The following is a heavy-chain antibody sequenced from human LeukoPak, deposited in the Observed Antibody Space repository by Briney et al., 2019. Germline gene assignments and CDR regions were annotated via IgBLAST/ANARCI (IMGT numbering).Heavy chain of an antibody. Sequence: SQTLSLTCAISGDSVSSTTTAWNWNRQSPSRGLEWLGRTYYTSKWITDYAVSVKGRITVNPNTSNNQFSLQLNSVTPEDTAVYYCARGYWAYGMDVWGPGTTVTFSS. J-gene: IGHJ6*02. CDR2: TYYTSKWIT. D-gene: IGHD6-13*01. V-gene: IGHV6-1*01. CDR1: GDSVSSTTTA. CDR3: ARGYWAYGMDV.